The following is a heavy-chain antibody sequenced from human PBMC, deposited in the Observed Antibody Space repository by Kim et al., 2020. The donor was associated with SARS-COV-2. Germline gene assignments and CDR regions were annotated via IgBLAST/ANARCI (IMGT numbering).Heavy chain of an antibody. D-gene: IGHD3-10*01. CDR3: ARDPQFGELLTGFDY. J-gene: IGHJ4*02. V-gene: IGHV1-69*01. Sequence: QKFQGRVTITADQATSKAYKELGSLRSEDTAVYYCARDPQFGELLTGFDYWGQGTLVTVSS.